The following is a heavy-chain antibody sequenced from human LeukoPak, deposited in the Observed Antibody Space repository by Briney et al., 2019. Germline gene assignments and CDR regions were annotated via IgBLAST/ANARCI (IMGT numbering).Heavy chain of an antibody. D-gene: IGHD1-26*01. CDR1: GDSIRSNNYY. CDR3: VRRTSGSYSDY. Sequence: TSETLSLTCTVSGDSIRSNNYYWGWIRQPPGKGLEWIGSIYDTGSTFYNPSLKSRVIISVDTSKNQFSLKLNSVTAADTAVYYCVRRTSGSYSDYWGQGTLVTVSS. CDR2: IYDTGST. J-gene: IGHJ4*02. V-gene: IGHV4-39*01.